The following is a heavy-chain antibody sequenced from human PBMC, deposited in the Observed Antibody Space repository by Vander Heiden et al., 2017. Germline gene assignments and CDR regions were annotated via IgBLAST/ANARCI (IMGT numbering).Heavy chain of an antibody. D-gene: IGHD1-26*01. CDR2: INPGDDTT. V-gene: IGHV1-46*01. Sequence: QVQLVQSGAEVKKPGASVKVSCKASGYTFPSYFMPWVRQAPGQGLEWVGIINPGDDTTNYAQNFQGRVTVTRDPSTGTVYMDLRSLTSNDPAVYFCARENIHGGSYGRGGVGLDYWGQGTLVTVSS. CDR1: GYTFPSYF. J-gene: IGHJ4*02. CDR3: ARENIHGGSYGRGGVGLDY.